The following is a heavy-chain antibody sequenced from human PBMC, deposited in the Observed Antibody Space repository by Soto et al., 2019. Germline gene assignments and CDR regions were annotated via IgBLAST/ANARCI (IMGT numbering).Heavy chain of an antibody. J-gene: IGHJ5*02. V-gene: IGHV1-18*01. CDR1: VYSFTSYG. CDR2: ISAYNGNT. D-gene: IGHD2-15*01. Sequence: XSVKVSCKASVYSFTSYGISWVRQAPGQGLEWMGWISAYNGNTNYAQKLQGRVTMTTDTSTSTAYMELRSLRSDDTAVYYCARDGLYCSGGSCTGGFDPWGQGTLVTVSS. CDR3: ARDGLYCSGGSCTGGFDP.